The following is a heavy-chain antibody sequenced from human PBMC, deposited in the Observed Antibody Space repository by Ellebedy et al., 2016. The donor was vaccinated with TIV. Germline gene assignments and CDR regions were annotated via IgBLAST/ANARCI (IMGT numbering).Heavy chain of an antibody. CDR3: ARATVRLGELSSPWVFDY. CDR2: INPSGGST. CDR1: GYTFTSSY. J-gene: IGHJ4*02. Sequence: ASVKVSXXASGYTFTSSYMHWVRQAPGQGLEWMGIINPSGGSTSYAQKFQGRVTITADESTSTAYMELSSLRSEDTAVYYCARATVRLGELSSPWVFDYWGQGTLVTVSS. V-gene: IGHV1-46*01. D-gene: IGHD3-16*02.